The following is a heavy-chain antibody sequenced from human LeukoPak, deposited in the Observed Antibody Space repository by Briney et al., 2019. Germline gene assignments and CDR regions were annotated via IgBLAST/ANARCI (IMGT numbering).Heavy chain of an antibody. D-gene: IGHD4-17*01. CDR3: ARESTLGAYYYYMDV. Sequence: SETLSLTCTVSGGSISSSSYYWGWIRQPPGKGLEWIGSIYYSGSTYYNPSLKSRVTISVDTSKNQFSLKPSSVTAADTAVYYCARESTLGAYYYYMDVWGKGTTVTVSS. V-gene: IGHV4-39*07. J-gene: IGHJ6*03. CDR1: GGSISSSSYY. CDR2: IYYSGST.